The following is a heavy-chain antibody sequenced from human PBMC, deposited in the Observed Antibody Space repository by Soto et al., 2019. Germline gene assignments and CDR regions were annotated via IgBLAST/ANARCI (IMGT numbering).Heavy chain of an antibody. Sequence: GGSLILSCAASGFTFSSYAMSWVRQAPGKGLEWVSAISGSGGSTYYADSVKGRFTISRDNSKNTLYLQMNSLRAEDTAVYYCAKGRAIFGVVIEPYPYYYYMDVWGKGTTVTVSS. CDR2: ISGSGGST. CDR3: AKGRAIFGVVIEPYPYYYYMDV. CDR1: GFTFSSYA. V-gene: IGHV3-23*01. D-gene: IGHD3-3*01. J-gene: IGHJ6*03.